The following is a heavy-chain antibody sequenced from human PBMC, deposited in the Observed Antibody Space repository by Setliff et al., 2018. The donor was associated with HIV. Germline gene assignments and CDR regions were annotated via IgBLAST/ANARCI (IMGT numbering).Heavy chain of an antibody. D-gene: IGHD5-18*01. Sequence: SETLSLTCAVSGGSISRSNWWSWVRQPPGKGLEWIGEMYHIGSTNYNPSLKSRVTISLDKSKNQFSLKLSSVTAADTAVYYCARAPSLDTATVSRWGYYFDYWGQGTLVTVS. CDR1: GGSISRSNW. V-gene: IGHV4-4*02. J-gene: IGHJ4*02. CDR2: MYHIGST. CDR3: ARAPSLDTATVSRWGYYFDY.